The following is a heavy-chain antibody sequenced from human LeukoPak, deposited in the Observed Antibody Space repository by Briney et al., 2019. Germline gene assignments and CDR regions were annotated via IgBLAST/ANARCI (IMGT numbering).Heavy chain of an antibody. CDR3: ARDPTRGYSYGYEDY. D-gene: IGHD5-18*01. CDR2: IKHDGSEK. V-gene: IGHV3-7*01. Sequence: GGSLRLSCAASGFTFSSYWMNWVRQAPGKGLEWVANIKHDGSEKYYVGPVEGRFTISRDNAKSSMYLQMNSLRAEDTAVYYCARDPTRGYSYGYEDYWGQGTLVTVSS. J-gene: IGHJ4*02. CDR1: GFTFSSYW.